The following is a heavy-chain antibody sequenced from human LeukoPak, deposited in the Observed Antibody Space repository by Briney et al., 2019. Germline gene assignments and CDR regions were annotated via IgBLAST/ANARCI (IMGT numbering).Heavy chain of an antibody. D-gene: IGHD3-22*01. V-gene: IGHV3-43D*03. CDR3: AKEWRYYDSSGYCFDY. CDR1: GFTFDDYA. J-gene: IGHJ4*02. Sequence: GGSLRLSCAASGFTFDDYAMHWVRQAPGKGLEWVSLISWDGGSTYYADSVKGRFTISRDNSKNSLYLQMNSLRAEDTALYYCAKEWRYYDSSGYCFDYWGQGTLVTVSS. CDR2: ISWDGGST.